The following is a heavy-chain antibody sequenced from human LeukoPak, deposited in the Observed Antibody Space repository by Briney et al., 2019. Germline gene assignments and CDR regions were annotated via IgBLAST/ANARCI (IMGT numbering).Heavy chain of an antibody. Sequence: PGGSLRLSCAASGFTFSDYYMSWVRQAPGKGLEWVSYISSSGSTIYYADSVKGRFTISRDNAKNSLYLQMNSLRAEDTAVYYCARGATYCSSTSCSLWGQGTLVTVSS. CDR2: ISSSGSTI. CDR3: ARGATYCSSTSCSL. D-gene: IGHD2-2*01. J-gene: IGHJ4*02. V-gene: IGHV3-11*01. CDR1: GFTFSDYY.